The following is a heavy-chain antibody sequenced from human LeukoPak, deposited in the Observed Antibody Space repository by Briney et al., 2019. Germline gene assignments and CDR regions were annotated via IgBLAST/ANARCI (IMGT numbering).Heavy chain of an antibody. CDR1: GYSFRDYW. CDR2: IDPKTGNQ. J-gene: IGHJ4*02. D-gene: IGHD2-8*01. CDR3: ARGGFHHGFDF. V-gene: IGHV1-2*02. Sequence: GASVKVSCKASGYSFRDYWMHWVRQALGQGLEWMGWIDPKTGNQNYAQKFQGRVTMTSDTSITTFYMELSRLTSDDTAAYYCARGGFHHGFDFWGQGTVVTVSS.